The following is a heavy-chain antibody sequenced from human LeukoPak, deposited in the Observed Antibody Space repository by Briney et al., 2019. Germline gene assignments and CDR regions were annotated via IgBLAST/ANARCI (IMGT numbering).Heavy chain of an antibody. D-gene: IGHD1-26*01. CDR2: ISGNGGTT. V-gene: IGHV3-48*04. CDR3: AKDSISGSYYGDAFDI. J-gene: IGHJ3*02. CDR1: GFSFGSYG. Sequence: GGSLRLSCAASGFSFGSYGLSRVRQAPGKGPQWVSYISGNGGTTHYADSVEGRFTISRDNAKNSLYLQMNSLRAEDTALYYCAKDSISGSYYGDAFDIWGQGTMVTVSS.